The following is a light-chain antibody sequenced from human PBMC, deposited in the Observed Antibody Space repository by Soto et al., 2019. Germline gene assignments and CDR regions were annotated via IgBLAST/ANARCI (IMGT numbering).Light chain of an antibody. CDR1: QSISSY. V-gene: IGKV1-39*01. J-gene: IGKJ4*01. CDR3: QQSYSTPPT. Sequence: DIQMTQSSYSLSASVGERVTITCRASQSISSYLNWYQQKPGKAPKLLIYAASSLQSGVPSRFSGSGSGTDFTLTISSLQPEDFATYYCQQSYSTPPTLGGGTKVDIK. CDR2: AAS.